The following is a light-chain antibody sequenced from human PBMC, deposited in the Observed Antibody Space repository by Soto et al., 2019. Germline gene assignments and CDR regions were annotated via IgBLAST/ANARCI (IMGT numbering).Light chain of an antibody. CDR3: QQYGSSPRT. CDR1: QSVSSSY. J-gene: IGKJ1*01. CDR2: GAS. V-gene: IGKV3-20*01. Sequence: EIVLTQSPGTLSLSPGERATLSCRASQSVSSSYLAWYQQKPGQAPRLLIYGASSRATGIPDRSSGSGSGTDFTLTISRLEPEDFAVYYCQQYGSSPRTFGQGTKV.